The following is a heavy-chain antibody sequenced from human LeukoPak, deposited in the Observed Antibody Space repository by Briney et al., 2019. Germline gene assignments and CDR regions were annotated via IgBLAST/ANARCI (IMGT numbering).Heavy chain of an antibody. D-gene: IGHD2/OR15-2a*01. CDR2: INPKTGST. Sequence: ASVKLSCNSSGYTFTDRYIQWVRQAPGQGLELVGWINPKTGSTNCAQSLQGRVTFTRDTSHNTAYLELSGLRSPGTAVYYCARDSFRDFEADPYYFDYCGQGTPVSASP. CDR3: ARDSFRDFEADPYYFDY. CDR1: GYTFTDRY. V-gene: IGHV1-2*02. J-gene: IGHJ4*02.